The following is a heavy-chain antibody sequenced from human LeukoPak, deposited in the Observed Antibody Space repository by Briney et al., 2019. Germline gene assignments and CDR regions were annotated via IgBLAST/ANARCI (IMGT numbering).Heavy chain of an antibody. Sequence: SETLSLTCTVSGGSLSSSSYYWGWIRQPPGKGLERIGSIYYSGSTYYNPSLKSRVTISVDTSKNQFSLKLSSVTAADTAVYYCARQSQYHPHFDFWGQGTLVTVSS. D-gene: IGHD4-11*01. CDR1: GGSLSSSSYY. CDR2: IYYSGST. J-gene: IGHJ4*02. CDR3: ARQSQYHPHFDF. V-gene: IGHV4-39*01.